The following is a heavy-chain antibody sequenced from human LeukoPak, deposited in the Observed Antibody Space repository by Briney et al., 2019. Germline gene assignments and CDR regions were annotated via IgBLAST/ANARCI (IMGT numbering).Heavy chain of an antibody. CDR3: ARLSSPYISTPTSDFDY. V-gene: IGHV5-51*01. Sequence: HGESLKISCKGSGYSFTSYWIVWVRQMPGKGLEWMGIIYPGDSDTRYSPSFQGQVTISVDKVISTGYLQWSSLKASDTAMYYCARLSSPYISTPTSDFDYWGQGTLVTVSS. D-gene: IGHD6-13*01. CDR2: IYPGDSDT. CDR1: GYSFTSYW. J-gene: IGHJ4*02.